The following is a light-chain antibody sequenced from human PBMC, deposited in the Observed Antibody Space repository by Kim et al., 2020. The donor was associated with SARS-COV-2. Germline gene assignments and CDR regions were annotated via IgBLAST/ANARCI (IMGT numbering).Light chain of an antibody. V-gene: IGLV2-14*03. J-gene: IGLJ2*01. CDR2: DVS. CDR1: SSDVGDYNY. CDR3: SSYTSSSTLDVV. Sequence: SITISCTGTSSDVGDYNYVSWYQQHPGKAPKLMIYDVSNRPSGVSNRFSGSKSGNTASLTISGLQAEDEADYYCSSYTSSSTLDVVFGGGTQLTVL.